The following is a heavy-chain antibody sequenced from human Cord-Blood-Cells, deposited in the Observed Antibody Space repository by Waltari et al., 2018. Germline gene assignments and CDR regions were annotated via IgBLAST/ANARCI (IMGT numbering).Heavy chain of an antibody. V-gene: IGHV3-9*01. J-gene: IGHJ3*02. CDR2: ISWNSGSI. Sequence: EVQLVESGGGLVQPGRSLRLSCAASGFTFDDYAMHWVRQAPGKGLEWVSGISWNSGSIGYADSVKGRFTISRDNAKNSLYLQMNSLRAEDTALYYCAKEGTSDAFDIWGQGTMVTVSS. CDR3: AKEGTSDAFDI. CDR1: GFTFDDYA.